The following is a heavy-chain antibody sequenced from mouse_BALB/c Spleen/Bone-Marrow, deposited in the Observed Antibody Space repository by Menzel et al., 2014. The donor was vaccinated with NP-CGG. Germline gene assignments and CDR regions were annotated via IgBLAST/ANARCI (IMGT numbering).Heavy chain of an antibody. V-gene: IGHV1-9*01. D-gene: IGHD1-1*01. Sequence: VKLMESGAELMKPGASVKISCKATGYTFSSYWIEWVKQRPGHGLEWIGEILPGSGGTNYNEKFKGKATFTADTSSNTAYMQLSSLTSEDSAVYYCAREDGLWYFDVWGAGTTVTVSS. CDR3: AREDGLWYFDV. J-gene: IGHJ1*01. CDR1: GYTFSSYW. CDR2: ILPGSGGT.